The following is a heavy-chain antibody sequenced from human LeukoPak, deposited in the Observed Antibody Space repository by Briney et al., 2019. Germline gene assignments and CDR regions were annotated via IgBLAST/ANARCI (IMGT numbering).Heavy chain of an antibody. CDR2: INPNSGGT. J-gene: IGHJ3*02. CDR3: ARDQAWAWRDIVVDGGAFDI. CDR1: GYTFTGYY. Sequence: ASVKVSCKASGYTFTGYYMHWVRQAPGQGLGWMGWINPNSGGTNYAQKFQGRVTMTRDTSISTAYMELRSLRSDDTAVYYCARDQAWAWRDIVVDGGAFDIWGQGTMVTVSS. V-gene: IGHV1-2*02. D-gene: IGHD2-15*01.